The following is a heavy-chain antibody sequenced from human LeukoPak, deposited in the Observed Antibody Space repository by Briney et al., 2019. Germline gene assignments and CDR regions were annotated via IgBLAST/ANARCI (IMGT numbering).Heavy chain of an antibody. CDR1: GGSISSGSYY. CDR3: ARGRYPNWFDP. V-gene: IGHV4-61*02. J-gene: IGHJ5*02. D-gene: IGHD2-2*02. CDR2: IYTSGST. Sequence: PSETLSLTCTVSGGSISSGSYYWNWIRQPAGKGLEWIGRIYTSGSTNYNPSLKSRVTISVDTSKNQFSLKLSSVTAADTAVYYCARGRYPNWFDPWGQGTLVTVSS.